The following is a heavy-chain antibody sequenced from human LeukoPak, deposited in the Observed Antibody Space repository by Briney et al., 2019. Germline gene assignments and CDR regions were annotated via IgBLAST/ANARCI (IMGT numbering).Heavy chain of an antibody. CDR3: AKEGAWGIAVAGTWGYCFDY. Sequence: GGSLRLSCAASGFTFSSYAMSWVRQAPGKGLEWVSAISGSGGSTYYADSVKGRFTIPRDNSKNTLYLQMNSLRAEDTAVYYCAKEGAWGIAVAGTWGYCFDYWGQGTLVTVSS. V-gene: IGHV3-23*01. CDR1: GFTFSSYA. D-gene: IGHD6-19*01. CDR2: ISGSGGST. J-gene: IGHJ4*02.